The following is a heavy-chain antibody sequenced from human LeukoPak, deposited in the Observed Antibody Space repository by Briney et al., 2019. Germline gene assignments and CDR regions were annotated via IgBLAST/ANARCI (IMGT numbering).Heavy chain of an antibody. J-gene: IGHJ4*02. V-gene: IGHV1-46*01. D-gene: IGHD3-22*01. CDR3: ARDVREGSGYSADY. CDR2: INPSGGHT. Sequence: ASVKVSCKASGYTFTTYSMHWVRQAPGQGLEWMGIINPSGGHTAYEQKFLGRATVTSDTSTSTVYMELSSLRSADTAVYYCARDVREGSGYSADYWGQGTLVTVSS. CDR1: GYTFTTYS.